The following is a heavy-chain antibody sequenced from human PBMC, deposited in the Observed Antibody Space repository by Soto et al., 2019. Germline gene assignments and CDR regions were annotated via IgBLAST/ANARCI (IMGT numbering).Heavy chain of an antibody. CDR3: ARDRPLDYYDSSGYYGPHDY. CDR1: GYTFTSYG. Sequence: ASVKVSCKASGYTFTSYGISWVRQAPGQGLEWMGWINPNSGGTNYAQKFQGRVTMTRDTSISTAYMELSRLRSDDTAVYYCARDRPLDYYDSSGYYGPHDYWGQGTLVTVSS. CDR2: INPNSGGT. D-gene: IGHD3-22*01. J-gene: IGHJ4*02. V-gene: IGHV1-2*02.